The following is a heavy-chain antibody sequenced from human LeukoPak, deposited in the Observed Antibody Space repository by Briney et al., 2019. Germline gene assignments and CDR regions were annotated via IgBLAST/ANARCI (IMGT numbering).Heavy chain of an antibody. CDR3: ATRRIAVAAPFDY. D-gene: IGHD6-19*01. CDR1: GASITSYY. J-gene: IGHJ4*02. CDR2: IYYSGST. V-gene: IGHV4-59*01. Sequence: SETLSLTCAVSGASITSYYWSWIRQPPGKGLEWIGYIYYSGSTNYNPSLKRRATMSEAPSKNEFSLKLSSVTTADTAVYYCATRRIAVAAPFDYWGQGTLFTVSS.